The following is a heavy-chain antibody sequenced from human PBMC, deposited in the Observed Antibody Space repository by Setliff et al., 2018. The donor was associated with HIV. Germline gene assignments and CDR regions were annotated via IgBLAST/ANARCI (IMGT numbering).Heavy chain of an antibody. V-gene: IGHV3-30*04. CDR3: AKAWGSGYPSFESALMFDV. CDR2: ILDDGSDK. D-gene: IGHD3-3*01. J-gene: IGHJ4*02. CDR1: GFTFSGYA. Sequence: PGGSLRLSCAASGFTFSGYAMYWVRQTPGKGLEWVAVILDDGSDKYYADSVEGRFTFSRDNSENTLYLQMTSLRAEDTAIYYCAKAWGSGYPSFESALMFDVWGQGTLVTVSS.